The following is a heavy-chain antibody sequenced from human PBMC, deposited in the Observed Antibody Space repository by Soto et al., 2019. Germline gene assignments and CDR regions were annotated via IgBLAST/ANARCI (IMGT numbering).Heavy chain of an antibody. J-gene: IGHJ4*02. V-gene: IGHV1-8*01. CDR2: MNPNSGNT. CDR1: GYTFTSYD. CDR3: ARTCGPPRDY. D-gene: IGHD2-21*01. Sequence: QVQLVQSGAEVKKPGASVKVSCKASGYTFTSYDINWVRQATGQGLEWMGWMNPNSGNTGYAQKFQGRVTMTRNTAITTTDMKLSSLSSEHTAVYYCARTCGPPRDYCGLGTLLTVSS.